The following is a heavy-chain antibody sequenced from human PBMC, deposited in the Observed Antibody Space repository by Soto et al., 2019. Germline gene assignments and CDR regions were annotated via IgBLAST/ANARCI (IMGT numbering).Heavy chain of an antibody. Sequence: WASVNVSCKASGYTFTSYAMHWVRQAPGQRLEWMGWINAGNGNTKYSQKFQGRVTITRDTSASTAYMELSSLRSEDTAVYYCARSLYSSSWYWFDPWGQGTLVTVSS. CDR1: GYTFTSYA. D-gene: IGHD6-13*01. CDR3: ARSLYSSSWYWFDP. CDR2: INAGNGNT. V-gene: IGHV1-3*01. J-gene: IGHJ5*02.